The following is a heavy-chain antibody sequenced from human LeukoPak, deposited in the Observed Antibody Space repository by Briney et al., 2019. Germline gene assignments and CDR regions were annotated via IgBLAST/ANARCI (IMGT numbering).Heavy chain of an antibody. CDR3: ARVGQGGFWSGYDY. J-gene: IGHJ4*02. D-gene: IGHD3-3*01. CDR1: GGSFSGYY. Sequence: PSETLSLTCAVYGGSFSGYYWSWIRQPAGKGLEWIGRIYTSGSTNYNPSLKSRVTMSVDTSKNQFSLKLSSVTAADTAVYYCARVGQGGFWSGYDYWGQGTLVTVSS. CDR2: IYTSGST. V-gene: IGHV4-59*10.